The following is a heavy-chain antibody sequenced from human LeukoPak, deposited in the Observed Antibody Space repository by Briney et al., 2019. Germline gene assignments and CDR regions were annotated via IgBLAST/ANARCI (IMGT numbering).Heavy chain of an antibody. CDR3: AKGLEPGAFDI. J-gene: IGHJ3*02. Sequence: GGCLRLPCAASGFIFNYYAMNWVRQPRGKGLEWGSAISGGGHSTYYADSVEDRFTISRDNSKNTLYMQMKSLRAEDTAVYFCAKGLEPGAFDIWGQGTRVTVSS. D-gene: IGHD1-1*01. V-gene: IGHV3-23*01. CDR1: GFIFNYYA. CDR2: ISGGGHST.